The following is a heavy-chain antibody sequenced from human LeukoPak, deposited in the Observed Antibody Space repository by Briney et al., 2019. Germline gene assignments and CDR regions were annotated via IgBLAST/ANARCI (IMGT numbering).Heavy chain of an antibody. CDR2: VDPEDGET. CDR1: GYTFTDYY. Sequence: ASVKISCKVSGYTFTDYYMHWVQQAPGKGLEWMGLVDPEDGETIYAEKFQGRDTITADTATDTAYMELSSLRSEDTAVYYCAKLPRPRWLPPQGYWGQGTLVTVSS. CDR3: AKLPRPRWLPPQGY. J-gene: IGHJ4*02. V-gene: IGHV1-69-2*01. D-gene: IGHD5-24*01.